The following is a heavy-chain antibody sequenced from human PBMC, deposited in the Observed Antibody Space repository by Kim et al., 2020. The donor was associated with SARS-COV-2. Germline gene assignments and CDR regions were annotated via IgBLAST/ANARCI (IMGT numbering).Heavy chain of an antibody. Sequence: YANSVKARFTISRDNTKNTLFLQMNSLRAEDTAVYYCARGLGYSYGYHYWGQGTLVTVSS. CDR3: ARGLGYSYGYHY. V-gene: IGHV3-74*01. J-gene: IGHJ4*02. D-gene: IGHD5-18*01.